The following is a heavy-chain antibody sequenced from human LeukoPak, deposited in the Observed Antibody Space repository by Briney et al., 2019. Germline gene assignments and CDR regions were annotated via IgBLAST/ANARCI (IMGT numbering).Heavy chain of an antibody. V-gene: IGHV3-30*18. CDR3: AKAETPYTSKSLDY. CDR2: ISYDGSTK. D-gene: IGHD3-16*01. Sequence: GGALRLSCAASGFTFSDYAMHWVRQAPGKGLEWVAVISYDGSTKYYAGSVKGRFTISRDNSKNTLYLQMNSLRAEDTAVYYCAKAETPYTSKSLDYWGQGTLVTVSS. CDR1: GFTFSDYA. J-gene: IGHJ4*02.